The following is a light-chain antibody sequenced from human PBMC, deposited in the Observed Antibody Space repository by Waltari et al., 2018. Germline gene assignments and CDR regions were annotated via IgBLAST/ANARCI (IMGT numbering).Light chain of an antibody. CDR2: RAS. J-gene: IGKJ3*01. V-gene: IGKV3-20*01. Sequence: EVVLTQSPDTLSLSPGERATLSCRASQSIRSNFLDWYQQEPGQAPRPPIHRASSRATGIPDRFSGSGSGADFSLTISWLEPEDFAVYYCQQFGTSPPTFGPGTRVDVK. CDR1: QSIRSNF. CDR3: QQFGTSPPT.